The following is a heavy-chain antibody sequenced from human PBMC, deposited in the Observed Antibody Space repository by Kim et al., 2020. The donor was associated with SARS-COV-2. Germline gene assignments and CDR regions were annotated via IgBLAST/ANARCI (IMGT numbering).Heavy chain of an antibody. CDR2: K. V-gene: IGHV3-30*01. J-gene: IGHJ5*02. D-gene: IGHD6-13*01. CDR3: AREVAAGWFDP. Sequence: KSNEEPGKGRFPISRDNSKNTQYLQMNRRRAEDTAVYYCAREVAAGWFDPWGQGTLVTVSS.